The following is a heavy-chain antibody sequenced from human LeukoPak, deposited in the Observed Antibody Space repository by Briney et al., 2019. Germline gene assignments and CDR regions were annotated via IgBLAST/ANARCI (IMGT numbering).Heavy chain of an antibody. CDR2: SGTGGST. CDR1: GFTFGSYA. CDR3: AKDGGGYGRIDY. V-gene: IGHV3-23*01. D-gene: IGHD5-12*01. J-gene: IGHJ4*02. Sequence: PGGSLRLSCAASGFTFGSYAMTWVRQAPGKGLEWVSTSGTGGSTYYADSVKGRSTISRDNSKNTLYLQMNSLRTEDTAVYYCAKDGGGYGRIDYWGQGTLVTVSS.